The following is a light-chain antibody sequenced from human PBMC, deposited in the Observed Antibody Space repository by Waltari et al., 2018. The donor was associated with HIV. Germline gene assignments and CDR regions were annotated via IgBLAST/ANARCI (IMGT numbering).Light chain of an antibody. J-gene: IGKJ4*01. CDR1: QDIGNY. CDR2: AAS. CDR3: QQYFGYPT. Sequence: IRMTQSPTSLSASTGDRVAITCRASQDIGNYLAWYQQRPGRAPKLLIYAASTLHNGVPSRFSGNDSGTDFTLTINCLQSEDFATYYCQQYFGYPTFGGGTKVEIK. V-gene: IGKV1-8*01.